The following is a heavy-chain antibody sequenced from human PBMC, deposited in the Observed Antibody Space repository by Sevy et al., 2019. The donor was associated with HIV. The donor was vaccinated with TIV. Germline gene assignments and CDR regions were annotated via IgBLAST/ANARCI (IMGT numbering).Heavy chain of an antibody. V-gene: IGHV3-48*03. CDR3: ARGPHYYYDSSAFFDY. Sequence: GGSLRLSCAASGFTFSSYEMNWVRQAPGKGLEWISYISSSGTSIYYADSVKGRFTISRGSPKNSLYLQMNSLRAEDTAVYYCARGPHYYYDSSAFFDYWGQGTLVTVSS. J-gene: IGHJ4*02. CDR2: ISSSGTSI. D-gene: IGHD3-22*01. CDR1: GFTFSSYE.